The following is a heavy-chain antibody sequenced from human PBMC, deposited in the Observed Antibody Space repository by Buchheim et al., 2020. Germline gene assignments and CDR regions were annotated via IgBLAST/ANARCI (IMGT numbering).Heavy chain of an antibody. Sequence: QVQLQESGPGLVKPSETLSLTCSVSGGSINTFYWSWIRQPPGKGLEWIGYIYSSGSTKYNPSLRSRVTISVDTSKNHFSLQLTSVTAADTAVYYCAREPGRERDTIFGLVTEPTYYFDYWGQGTL. J-gene: IGHJ4*02. V-gene: IGHV4-59*01. CDR3: AREPGRERDTIFGLVTEPTYYFDY. CDR2: IYSSGST. D-gene: IGHD3-3*01. CDR1: GGSINTFY.